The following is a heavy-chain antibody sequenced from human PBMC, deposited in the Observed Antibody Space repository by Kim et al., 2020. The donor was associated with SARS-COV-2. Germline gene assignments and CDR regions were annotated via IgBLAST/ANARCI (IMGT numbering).Heavy chain of an antibody. V-gene: IGHV3-66*01. CDR3: ARVMSYSSSS. D-gene: IGHD6-6*01. CDR2: TYSSGNT. J-gene: IGHJ5*02. CDR1: AFIVSSNH. Sequence: GGSLRLSCAASAFIVSSNHMNWVRQAPGKGLEWVSLTYSSGNTYYADSVKGRFSISRDNSKNTLYLQMNSLRAEDTAGYYCARVMSYSSSSWGQGTLVTV.